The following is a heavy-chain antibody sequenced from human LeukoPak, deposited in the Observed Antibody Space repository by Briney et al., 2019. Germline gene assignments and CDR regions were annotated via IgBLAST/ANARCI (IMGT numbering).Heavy chain of an antibody. Sequence: GGSLRLSCAASGFTVSSYAMSWVRQAPGKGLEWVSAISGSGGSTYYADSVKGRFTISRENSKNTLYLQMNSLRAEDTAVYYCAKDHLIYGDYVRYFDYWGQGTLVTVSS. CDR1: GFTVSSYA. J-gene: IGHJ4*02. D-gene: IGHD4-17*01. CDR3: AKDHLIYGDYVRYFDY. V-gene: IGHV3-23*01. CDR2: ISGSGGST.